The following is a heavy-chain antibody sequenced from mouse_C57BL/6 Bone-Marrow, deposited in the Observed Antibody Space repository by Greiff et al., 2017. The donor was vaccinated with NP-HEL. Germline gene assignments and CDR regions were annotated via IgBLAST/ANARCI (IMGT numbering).Heavy chain of an antibody. CDR1: GYTFTDSS. Sequence: LLPSDAVLLHPVASVTISCTVSGYTFTDSSLHCLQPRPEPGLEWIGYIYPRDGSTKYNEKFKGKATLTADKSSSTAYMQLNSLTSEDSAVYFCASHYYGSSYEAYWGQGTLVTVSA. CDR2: IYPRDGST. CDR3: ASHYYGSSYEAY. J-gene: IGHJ3*01. V-gene: IGHV1-78*01. D-gene: IGHD1-1*01.